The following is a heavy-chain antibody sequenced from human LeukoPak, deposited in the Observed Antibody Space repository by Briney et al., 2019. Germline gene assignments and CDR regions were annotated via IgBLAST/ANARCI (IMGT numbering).Heavy chain of an antibody. CDR2: SYYSGST. D-gene: IGHD3-10*01. CDR3: ARDGDHYGSGRIGWFDP. J-gene: IGHJ5*02. V-gene: IGHV4-31*03. Sequence: PSETLSLTCTVSGGSISSGGYYWSWIRQHPGKGLEWIGYSYYSGSTSYNPSLKSRVTILVDMSKNQFSLKLSSVTAADTAVYYCARDGDHYGSGRIGWFDPWGQGTLVTVSS. CDR1: GGSISSGGYY.